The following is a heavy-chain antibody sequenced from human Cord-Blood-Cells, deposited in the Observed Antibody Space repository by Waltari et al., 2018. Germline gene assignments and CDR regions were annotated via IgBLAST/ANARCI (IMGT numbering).Heavy chain of an antibody. CDR3: AGLGGSSWYWYFDL. J-gene: IGHJ2*01. D-gene: IGHD6-13*01. Sequence: QVQLQESGPGLVKPSETLSLTCAVSGYSISSGYYWGWIRRPPGKGLEWIGSIYHSGSTYYNPSLKSRVTITVDTSKNQFSLKLSSVTAADTAVYYWAGLGGSSWYWYFDLWGRGTLVTVSS. CDR2: IYHSGST. V-gene: IGHV4-38-2*01. CDR1: GYSISSGYY.